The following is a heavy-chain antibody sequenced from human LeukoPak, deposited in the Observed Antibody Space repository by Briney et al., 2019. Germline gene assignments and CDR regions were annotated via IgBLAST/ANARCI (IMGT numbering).Heavy chain of an antibody. J-gene: IGHJ4*02. V-gene: IGHV3-7*03. CDR2: INSDGSEG. D-gene: IGHD3-22*01. CDR1: GFTFSGFW. Sequence: GGSLRLSCAVSGFTFSGFWMSWSRQAPGKGLEWVASINSDGSEGYYADVVKGRFTISRDNAKNSLYLQINSLRAEDTAVYYSARRTNYYDSNLPFDYWGQGTLVTVSS. CDR3: ARRTNYYDSNLPFDY.